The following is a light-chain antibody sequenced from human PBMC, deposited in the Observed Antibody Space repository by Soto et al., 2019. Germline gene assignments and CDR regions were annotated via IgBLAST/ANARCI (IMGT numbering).Light chain of an antibody. CDR3: NSYTSSSTYV. CDR2: DVT. CDR1: SSDVGGFNY. Sequence: QSVLTQPASVSGSPGQSITIPCTGTSSDVGGFNYVSWYQQHPGKAPKLMIYDVTNRPSGVSYRFSGSKSGNTASLTISGLQAEDEADYYCNSYTSSSTYVFGTGTKLTVL. V-gene: IGLV2-14*03. J-gene: IGLJ1*01.